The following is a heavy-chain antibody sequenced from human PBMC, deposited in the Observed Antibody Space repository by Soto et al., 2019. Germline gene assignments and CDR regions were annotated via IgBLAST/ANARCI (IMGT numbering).Heavy chain of an antibody. CDR2: INHSGST. CDR1: GGSFSGYY. D-gene: IGHD2-2*01. J-gene: IGHJ6*02. CDR3: ARGLSKHCSSTSCYWGVYYYYGMDV. Sequence: SETLSLTCAVYGGSFSGYYWSWIRQPPGKGLEWIGEINHSGSTNYNPSLKSRVTISVDTSKNQFSLKLSSVTAADTAVYYCARGLSKHCSSTSCYWGVYYYYGMDVWGQGTTVT. V-gene: IGHV4-34*01.